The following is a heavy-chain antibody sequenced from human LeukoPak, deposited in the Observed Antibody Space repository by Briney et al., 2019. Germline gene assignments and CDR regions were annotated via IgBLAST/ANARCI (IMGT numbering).Heavy chain of an antibody. J-gene: IGHJ4*02. D-gene: IGHD5-12*01. CDR3: ARHLVATIIPDY. CDR2: INPSGST. CDR1: GGSLSGYY. Sequence: SETLSLTCAVFGGSLSGYYWNWIRQPPGKGLEWIGDINPSGSTNYSPSLKSRVTISVDTSKNQFSLKLSSVTAADTAVYYCARHLVATIIPDYWGQGTLVTVSS. V-gene: IGHV4-34*01.